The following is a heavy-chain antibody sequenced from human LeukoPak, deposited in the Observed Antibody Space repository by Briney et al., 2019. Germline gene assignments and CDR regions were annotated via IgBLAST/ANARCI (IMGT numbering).Heavy chain of an antibody. CDR1: GGSISSYY. Sequence: SETLSLTCTVSGGSISSYYWSWIRQPPGKGLEWIGYIYYSGSTNYNPSLKSRVTISVDTSKNQFSLKLSSVTAADTAVYYCARDLGGIAAAGFDYWGQGTLVTVSS. CDR3: ARDLGGIAAAGFDY. D-gene: IGHD6-13*01. CDR2: IYYSGST. V-gene: IGHV4-59*01. J-gene: IGHJ4*02.